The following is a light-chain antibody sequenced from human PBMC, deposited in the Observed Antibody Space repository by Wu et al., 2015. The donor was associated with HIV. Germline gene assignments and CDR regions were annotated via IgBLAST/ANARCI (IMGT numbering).Light chain of an antibody. Sequence: IQMTQSPSTLSASVGDRVTITCRASQSILLWLAWYQQKPGKAPKLLIYQISNLESGVPSRFSGSGSGTEFTLTISSLQPDDFATYYCQQYNSHIGVTFGPGTKVDLK. CDR3: QQYNSHIGVT. V-gene: IGKV1-5*03. CDR2: QIS. CDR1: QSILLW. J-gene: IGKJ3*01.